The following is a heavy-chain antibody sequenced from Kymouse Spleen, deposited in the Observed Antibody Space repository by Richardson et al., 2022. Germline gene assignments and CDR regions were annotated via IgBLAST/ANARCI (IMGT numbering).Heavy chain of an antibody. CDR2: IYYSGST. CDR3: AREGVAARHYYYGMDV. CDR1: GGSISSGGYY. V-gene: IGHV4-31*03. J-gene: IGHJ6*02. Sequence: QVQLQESGPGLVKPSQTLSLTCTVSGGSISSGGYYWSWIRQHPGKGLEWIGYIYYSGSTYYNPSLKSRVTISVDTSKNQFSLKLSSVTAADTAVYYCAREGVAARHYYYGMDVWGQGTTVTVSS. D-gene: IGHD6-6*01.